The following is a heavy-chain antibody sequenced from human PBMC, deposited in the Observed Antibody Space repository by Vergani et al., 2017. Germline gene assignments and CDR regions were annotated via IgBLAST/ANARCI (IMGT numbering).Heavy chain of an antibody. D-gene: IGHD3-22*01. CDR1: GHSITSGYF. CDR2: VYHSGTT. J-gene: IGHJ4*02. CDR3: ARVDVSGYYSDY. Sequence: QVQLQESGPGLVKPSETLSLTCTVSGHSITSGYFWGWIRQPPGKGLEWIGGVYHSGTTYYNPSLKSRVTISVDTSKNQFSLRLSSVTAADTAVYYCARVDVSGYYSDYWGQGTLVTVSS. V-gene: IGHV4-38-2*02.